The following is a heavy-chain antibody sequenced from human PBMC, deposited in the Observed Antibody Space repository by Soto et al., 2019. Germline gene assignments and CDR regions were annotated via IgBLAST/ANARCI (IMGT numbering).Heavy chain of an antibody. D-gene: IGHD3-16*01. J-gene: IGHJ4*02. V-gene: IGHV3-23*01. Sequence: PGWSLRLSCAASGFNFSNYAMSWVRHAPGKGLEWVSLISATGGGTYYADSVKGRFTISRDNSHNTLYLQVHSLTAEDTAVYYCENDSRAGGNAAFYFDFWGQGAQVTVSS. CDR1: GFNFSNYA. CDR3: ENDSRAGGNAAFYFDF. CDR2: ISATGGGT.